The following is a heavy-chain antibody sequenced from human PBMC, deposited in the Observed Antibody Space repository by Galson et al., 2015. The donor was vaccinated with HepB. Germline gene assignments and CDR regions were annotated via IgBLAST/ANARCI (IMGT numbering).Heavy chain of an antibody. CDR2: MNPNSGNT. D-gene: IGHD6-6*01. J-gene: IGHJ6*04. CDR1: GYTFTSYY. CDR3: ARGGSRSWVAARLPDV. Sequence: SVKVSCKASGYTFTSYYMHWVRQAPGQGLEWMGWMNPNSGNTGYAQKFQGRVTMTRNTSISTAYMELSSLRSEDTAVYYCARGGSRSWVAARLPDVWGKGTTVTVSS. V-gene: IGHV1-8*02.